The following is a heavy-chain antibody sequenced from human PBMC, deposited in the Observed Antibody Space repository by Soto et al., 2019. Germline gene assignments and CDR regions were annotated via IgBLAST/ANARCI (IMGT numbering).Heavy chain of an antibody. D-gene: IGHD5-12*01. CDR1: GFTFSSYG. Sequence: PGGSLRLSCAASGFTFSSYGMHWVRQAPGQGLEWVAVIWYDGSNKYYADSVKGRFTISRDNSKNTLYLQMNSLRAEDTAVYYCARDSPLVATITFALEFDYWGQGTLVTVSS. J-gene: IGHJ4*02. CDR2: IWYDGSNK. V-gene: IGHV3-33*01. CDR3: ARDSPLVATITFALEFDY.